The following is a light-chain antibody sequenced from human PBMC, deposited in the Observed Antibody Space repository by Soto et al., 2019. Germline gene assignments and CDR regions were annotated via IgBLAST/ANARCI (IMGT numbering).Light chain of an antibody. CDR1: QGISNH. V-gene: IGKV1-27*01. CDR3: QKYNSVPQT. CDR2: AAS. Sequence: GDRVTITCRASQGISNHLAWYQQKPGKVPKLLIYAASTLQSEVPSRFSSSGSGTDFTLTISSLQPEDVATYYCQKYNSVPQTFGQGTRVDIK. J-gene: IGKJ1*01.